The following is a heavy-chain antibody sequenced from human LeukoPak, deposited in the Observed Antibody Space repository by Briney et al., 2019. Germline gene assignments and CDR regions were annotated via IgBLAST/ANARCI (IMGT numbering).Heavy chain of an antibody. CDR1: GGSISSYY. J-gene: IGHJ4*02. D-gene: IGHD3-16*01. CDR3: AREGYDYVWGSYPTMDY. V-gene: IGHV4-59*12. Sequence: SETLSLTCTVSGGSISSYYWSWIQQPPGKGLEWIGYIYYSGSTNYNPSLKSRVTISVDTSKNQFSLKLSSVTAADTAVYYCAREGYDYVWGSYPTMDYWGQGTLVTVSS. CDR2: IYYSGST.